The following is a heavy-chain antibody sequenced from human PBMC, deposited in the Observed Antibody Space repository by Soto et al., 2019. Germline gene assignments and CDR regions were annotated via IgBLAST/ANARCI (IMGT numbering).Heavy chain of an antibody. CDR1: GYSFTSYW. J-gene: IGHJ4*02. Sequence: GESLKISCKGSGYSFTSYWIGWVRQMPGKGLEWMGIIYPGDSDTRYSPSFQGQVTISADKSISTAYLQWSSLKASDTAVYYCARLYRPNYYDSSGYSRVGDYWGQGTLVTVSS. D-gene: IGHD3-22*01. CDR2: IYPGDSDT. CDR3: ARLYRPNYYDSSGYSRVGDY. V-gene: IGHV5-51*01.